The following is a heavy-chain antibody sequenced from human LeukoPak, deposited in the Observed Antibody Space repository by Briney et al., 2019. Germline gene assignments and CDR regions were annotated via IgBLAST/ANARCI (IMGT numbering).Heavy chain of an antibody. Sequence: SETLSLTCAVYGGSFSGYYWSWIRQPPGKGLEWIGEINHSGSTNYNPSLKSRVTISVDTSKNQFSLKLSSVTAADTAVYYCARQNRYYDSSGYYNYWGQGTLVTVSS. CDR1: GGSFSGYY. J-gene: IGHJ4*02. CDR3: ARQNRYYDSSGYYNY. CDR2: INHSGST. V-gene: IGHV4-34*01. D-gene: IGHD3-22*01.